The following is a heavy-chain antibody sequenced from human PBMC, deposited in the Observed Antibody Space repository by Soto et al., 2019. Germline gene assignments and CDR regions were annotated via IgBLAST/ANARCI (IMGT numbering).Heavy chain of an antibody. CDR3: ARAHIAIFGVVIIKDYGLDV. V-gene: IGHV4-30-4*01. Sequence: QVQLQESGPGLVKPSQTLSLTCTVSGGSITRGDDYWRWIRQPPGNGLEWIGYIYFSGSTYYNPSLKSRVTISVDPSNNQFSLKLNSVTAADTAVYYCARAHIAIFGVVIIKDYGLDVWGQGTTVTVSS. CDR1: GGSITRGDDY. J-gene: IGHJ6*02. D-gene: IGHD3-3*01. CDR2: IYFSGST.